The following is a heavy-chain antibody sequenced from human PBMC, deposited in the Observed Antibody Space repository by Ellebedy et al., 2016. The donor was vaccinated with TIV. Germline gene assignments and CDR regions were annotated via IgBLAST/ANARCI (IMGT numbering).Heavy chain of an antibody. CDR3: AREARLANSYFDY. CDR1: GGSISSGGYY. V-gene: IGHV4-31*03. J-gene: IGHJ4*02. D-gene: IGHD6-19*01. CDR2: IYYSGST. Sequence: SETLSLTCTVSGGSISSGGYYWSWIRQHPGKGLEWIGYIYYSGSTYYNPSLKSRVTISVDTSKNQFSLKLSSVTAADTAVYYCAREARLANSYFDYWGQGTLVTVSS.